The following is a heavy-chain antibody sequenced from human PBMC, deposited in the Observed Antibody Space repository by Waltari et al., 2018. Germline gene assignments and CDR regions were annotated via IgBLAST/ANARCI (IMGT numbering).Heavy chain of an antibody. CDR3: ARYLNWGLPRFDN. J-gene: IGHJ4*02. V-gene: IGHV3-20*04. CDR1: GFQVNGYG. CDR2: ITWNGGII. Sequence: EVQLAESGGAVVRPGGALRLTCVASGFQVNGYGMSWVRRVPGKGLEWVSGITWNGGIISYSDSVKGRFTITRDNDKNSLSLQMTSLRVEDTALYYCARYLNWGLPRFDNWGQGTQVTVSS. D-gene: IGHD3-16*01.